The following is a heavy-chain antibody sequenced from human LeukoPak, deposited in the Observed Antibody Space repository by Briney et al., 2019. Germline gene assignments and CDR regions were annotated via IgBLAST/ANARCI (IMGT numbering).Heavy chain of an antibody. CDR1: GFTFSSYG. CDR2: IWYDGSNK. J-gene: IGHJ3*02. V-gene: IGHV3-33*01. CDR3: ARGTTDDAFDI. Sequence: GGSLRLSCAASGFTFSSYGMHWVRQAPGKGLEWVAVIWYDGSNKYYADSVKGRFTISRDNSKNTLYLQMNSLRAEDTAVYYCARGTTDDAFDIWGQGTMVTVSS. D-gene: IGHD1-7*01.